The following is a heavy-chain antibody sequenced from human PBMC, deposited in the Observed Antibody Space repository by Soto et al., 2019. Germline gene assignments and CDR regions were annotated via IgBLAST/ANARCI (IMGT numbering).Heavy chain of an antibody. CDR1: GFTFTSFG. V-gene: IGHV1-18*01. CDR3: AGGLSGYGDYD. J-gene: IGHJ4*02. Sequence: QIQLVQSGAEVKKPGASVKVSCKGSGFTFTSFGFNWVRQAPGQGLEWMGWISAYNGNTNYAHNFRGRVTMTTDTSTSTADMELRSLRSDDTAVYYCAGGLSGYGDYDWGQGTMVTVSS. D-gene: IGHD4-17*01. CDR2: ISAYNGNT.